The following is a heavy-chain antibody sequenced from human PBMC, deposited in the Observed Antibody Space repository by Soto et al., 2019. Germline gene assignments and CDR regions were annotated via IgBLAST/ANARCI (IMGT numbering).Heavy chain of an antibody. CDR1: GFTVSSNY. V-gene: IGHV3-53*01. Sequence: VGSLRLSCAASGFTVSSNYMSWVRQAPGKGLERVSVIYSGGSTYYADSVKGRFTISRDNSKNTLYLQMNSLRAEDTAVYYCARDRVESGYPEYFQHWGQGTLVTVSS. CDR2: IYSGGST. J-gene: IGHJ1*01. CDR3: ARDRVESGYPEYFQH. D-gene: IGHD3-22*01.